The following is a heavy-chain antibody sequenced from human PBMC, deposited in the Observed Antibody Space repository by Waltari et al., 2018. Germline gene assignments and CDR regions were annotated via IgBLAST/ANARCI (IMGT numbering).Heavy chain of an antibody. J-gene: IGHJ4*02. CDR3: ARETAAVAGTLPDY. CDR2: IYYSGST. D-gene: IGHD6-19*01. V-gene: IGHV4-59*01. Sequence: QVQLQESGPGLVKTSETLSLTCTVSGGYISSNYWSWNRQPPGKGLEWIGYIYYSGSTNYNPSRKSRVTISVDTSKNQFSLNLSSVTAADTAVYYCARETAAVAGTLPDYWGQGTLVTVSS. CDR1: GGYISSNY.